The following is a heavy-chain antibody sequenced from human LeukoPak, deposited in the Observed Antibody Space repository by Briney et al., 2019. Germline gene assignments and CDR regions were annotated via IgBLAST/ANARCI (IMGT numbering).Heavy chain of an antibody. V-gene: IGHV1-18*01. J-gene: IGHJ4*02. D-gene: IGHD2-2*01. Sequence: ASVKVSCTDSGYTFNLFGFSWVRQVPGQGLEWVGWISGYNGDTNYAQKFQGRVTMTTDTSRSTAYMELRSLTSDDTAIYFCARGRDIVAVRRMRLDYWGQGTLVIVSS. CDR1: GYTFNLFG. CDR3: ARGRDIVAVRRMRLDY. CDR2: ISGYNGDT.